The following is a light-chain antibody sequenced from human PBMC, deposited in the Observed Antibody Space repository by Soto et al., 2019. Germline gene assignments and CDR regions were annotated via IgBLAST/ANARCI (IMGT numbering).Light chain of an antibody. J-gene: IGKJ1*01. V-gene: IGKV1-27*01. CDR1: QDITKY. CDR3: QKYNSAPWT. Sequence: DIPMTQSPSSLSASVGDRVTITCRASQDITKYLAWYQQKPGKVPKLLIYAASTLQSGVPSRFSGSGSGTDFTLTISSLQPEDFATYYCQKYNSAPWTFGQGTKVEIK. CDR2: AAS.